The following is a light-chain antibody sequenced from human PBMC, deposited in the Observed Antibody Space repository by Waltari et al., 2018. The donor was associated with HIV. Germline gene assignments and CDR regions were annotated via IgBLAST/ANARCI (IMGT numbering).Light chain of an antibody. CDR3: QSYDTTNHLI. CDR1: RCTLPRNS. CDR2: EAT. J-gene: IGLJ2*01. Sequence: FLLDHPHFISASPGKDVNHPRNPSRCTLPRNSVAWYQPRPGAAPTSLVFEATQRPSGVPERFTGSIDSSSNSASLTISGLKTEDEADYYCQSYDTTNHLIFGGGTKVTVL. V-gene: IGLV6-57*03.